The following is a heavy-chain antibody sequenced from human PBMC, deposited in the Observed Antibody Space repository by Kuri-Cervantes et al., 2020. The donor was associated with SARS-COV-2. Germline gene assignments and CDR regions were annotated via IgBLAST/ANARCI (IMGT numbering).Heavy chain of an antibody. CDR1: GFTFNICR. CDR3: AQDVSSSWPGSNYYGMDV. CDR2: ISGSGGST. J-gene: IGHJ6*02. Sequence: GGSLRLSCAASGFTFNICRMIWVRQAQGKGLEWVSAISGSGGSTYYADSVKGRFTISRDNSKNTLYLQMNSLRAEDTAVYYCAQDVSSSWPGSNYYGMDVWGQGTTVTVSS. V-gene: IGHV3-23*01. D-gene: IGHD6-13*01.